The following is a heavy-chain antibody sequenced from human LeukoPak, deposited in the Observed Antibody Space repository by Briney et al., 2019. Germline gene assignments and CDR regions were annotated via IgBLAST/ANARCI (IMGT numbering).Heavy chain of an antibody. CDR2: IYYSGST. D-gene: IGHD3-9*01. J-gene: IGHJ1*01. CDR1: GGSISSSSYY. V-gene: IGHV4-39*07. CDR3: ASEQAYDHLPGHYKTEYFLQ. Sequence: SETLSLTCTVSGGSISSSSYYWGWIRQPPGKGLEWIGSIYYSGSTYYNPSLKSRVTISVDTSKNQFSLKLSSVTAADTATYYCASEQAYDHLPGHYKTEYFLQWGQGSLVTVSS.